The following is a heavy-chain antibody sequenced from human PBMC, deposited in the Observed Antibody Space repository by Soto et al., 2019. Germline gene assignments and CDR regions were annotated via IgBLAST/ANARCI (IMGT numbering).Heavy chain of an antibody. V-gene: IGHV4-39*01. J-gene: IGHJ4*02. D-gene: IGHD1-26*01. CDR2: IYYSGST. Sequence: SETLSLTCTVSGGSISSSSYYWGWIRQPPGKGLEWIGSIYYSGSTYYNPSLKSRVTISVDTSKNQFSLKLSSVTAADTAVYYCARRVEWERHFDYWGQGTLVTVSS. CDR1: GGSISSSSYY. CDR3: ARRVEWERHFDY.